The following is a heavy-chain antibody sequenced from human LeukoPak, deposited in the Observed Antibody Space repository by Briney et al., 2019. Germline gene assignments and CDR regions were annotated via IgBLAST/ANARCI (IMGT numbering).Heavy chain of an antibody. V-gene: IGHV4-34*01. D-gene: IGHD3-22*01. CDR3: ARGPATGSGYSWYDY. Sequence: SETLSLTCAVYGGSFSGYYWSWIRQPPGKGLEWIGEINHSGSTNYNPSLKSRVTISVDTSKNQFSLKLSSVTAADTAVYYCARGPATGSGYSWYDYWGQGTLVTVSS. CDR1: GGSFSGYY. J-gene: IGHJ4*02. CDR2: INHSGST.